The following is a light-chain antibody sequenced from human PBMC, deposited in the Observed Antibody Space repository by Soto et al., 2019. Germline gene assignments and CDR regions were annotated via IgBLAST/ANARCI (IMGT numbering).Light chain of an antibody. Sequence: EIVLTQSPATLSSSPGERATLSCRASQTVSNKLAWYQHKPGQAPRLLIYDTSNRATGIPARFSCSGSGTDFTLTISRLEPEDFAVYYCHQRKSWPRTFGQGTKVEIK. J-gene: IGKJ1*01. CDR3: HQRKSWPRT. CDR1: QTVSNK. V-gene: IGKV3-11*01. CDR2: DTS.